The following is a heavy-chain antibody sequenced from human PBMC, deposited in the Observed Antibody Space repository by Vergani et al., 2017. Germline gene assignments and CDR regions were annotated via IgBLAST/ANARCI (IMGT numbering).Heavy chain of an antibody. V-gene: IGHV4-39*01. Sequence: QLQLQESGPGLVKPSATLSLTCSGSCASIRSSNYYWGWIRQPPGKGLEWIASIYYSGSTYYNPSLKSRVTISVGTSKNQFSLKLRSVTAADTAVYFCARHSTVEWLVKLGWIDPWGQGILVTVSS. CDR2: IYYSGST. D-gene: IGHD6-19*01. J-gene: IGHJ5*02. CDR1: CASIRSSNYY. CDR3: ARHSTVEWLVKLGWIDP.